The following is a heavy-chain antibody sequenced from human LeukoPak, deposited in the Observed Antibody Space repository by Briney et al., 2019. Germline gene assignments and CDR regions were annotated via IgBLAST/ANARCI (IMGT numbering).Heavy chain of an antibody. Sequence: GGSLRLSCATSAFIFNNAWMSWVRQAPGKGLEWVGRIKSKTDGGTTDYAAPVKGRFTISRDDSKNTLYLQMNSLKTEDTAVYYCTTEYNFNYYYWGQGTLVTVSS. CDR1: AFIFNNAW. CDR3: TTEYNFNYYY. D-gene: IGHD1-20*01. CDR2: IKSKTDGGTT. J-gene: IGHJ4*02. V-gene: IGHV3-15*01.